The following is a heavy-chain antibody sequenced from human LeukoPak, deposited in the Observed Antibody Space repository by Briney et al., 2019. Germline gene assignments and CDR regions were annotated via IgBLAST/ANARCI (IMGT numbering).Heavy chain of an antibody. V-gene: IGHV4-61*02. Sequence: PSETLSLTCTVSGGSLSSGNYVWSWVRQPAGKGLECIGRIHTSGSTNYDPSLKSRVTISVDTTTNQFSLKLRSVPAADTAVSYRATQDSSSWYFDCWGQGTLVTVSS. CDR3: ATQDSSSWYFDC. CDR2: IHTSGST. CDR1: GGSLSSGNYV. J-gene: IGHJ4*02. D-gene: IGHD6-13*01.